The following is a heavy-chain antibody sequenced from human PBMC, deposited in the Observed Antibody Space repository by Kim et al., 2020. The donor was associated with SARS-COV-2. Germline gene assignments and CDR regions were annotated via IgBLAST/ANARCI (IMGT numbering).Heavy chain of an antibody. V-gene: IGHV3-23*01. D-gene: IGHD5-12*01. CDR1: GFTFSNYA. J-gene: IGHJ4*02. Sequence: GGSLRLSCAASGFTFSNYAMSWVRQAPGKGLEWVSVITGSGGNTYYADSVKGRFTISRDNSKNTLYLQMNSLRAEDTAVYYCAKQRGATFPEYFFDYWGQGTLVTVSS. CDR3: AKQRGATFPEYFFDY. CDR2: ITGSGGNT.